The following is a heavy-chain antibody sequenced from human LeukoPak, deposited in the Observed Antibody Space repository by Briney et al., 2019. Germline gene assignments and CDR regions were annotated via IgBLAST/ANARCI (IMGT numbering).Heavy chain of an antibody. D-gene: IGHD6-19*01. CDR3: ASSSGWYFDY. V-gene: IGHV4-59*01. CDR1: GFTFTNAW. CDR2: IYYSGST. Sequence: GSLRLSCAPSGFTFTNAWMSWIRQPPGKGLEWIGYIYYSGSTNYNPSLKSRVTISVDTSKNQFSLKLSSVTAADTAVYYCASSSGWYFDYWGQGTLVTVSS. J-gene: IGHJ4*02.